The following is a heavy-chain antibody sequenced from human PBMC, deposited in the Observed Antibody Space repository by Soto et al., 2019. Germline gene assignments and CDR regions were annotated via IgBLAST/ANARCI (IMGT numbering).Heavy chain of an antibody. D-gene: IGHD1-7*01. Sequence: PSQTLSLTCVISGDSVSTNIAAWSWIRQSPSRGLEWLGRTLYRSSKWYNEYAVSVKSRMTINPDTSKNQFSLQLNSVTPEDTAVYYCARDAAPTLNYPHGMDVWRQRTAVTVTS. J-gene: IGHJ6*02. CDR3: ARDAAPTLNYPHGMDV. CDR1: GDSVSTNIAA. CDR2: TLYRSSKWYN. V-gene: IGHV6-1*01.